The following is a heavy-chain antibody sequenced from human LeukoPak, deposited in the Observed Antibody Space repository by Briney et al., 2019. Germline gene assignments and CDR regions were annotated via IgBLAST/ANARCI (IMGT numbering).Heavy chain of an antibody. Sequence: GGSLRLSCAASGFTFSSYSMNWVRQAPGKGLEWVSGISWNSGSIGYADSVKGRFTISRDNYKNTLYLQMNSLRTEDTAVYYCARAGASYDSSGYWGNAFDIWGQGTMVTVSS. CDR3: ARAGASYDSSGYWGNAFDI. CDR2: ISWNSGSI. V-gene: IGHV3-48*01. D-gene: IGHD3-22*01. CDR1: GFTFSSYS. J-gene: IGHJ3*02.